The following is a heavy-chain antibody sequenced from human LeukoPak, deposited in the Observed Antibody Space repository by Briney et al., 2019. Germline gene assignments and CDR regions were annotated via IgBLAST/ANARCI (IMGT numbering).Heavy chain of an antibody. J-gene: IGHJ4*02. CDR3: ARDISKTGYDSSGYDY. CDR1: GFTFSSYS. CDR2: ISSSSSYI. V-gene: IGHV3-21*01. D-gene: IGHD3-22*01. Sequence: GGSLRLSCAASGFTFSSYSMTWVRQAPVKGLEWVSSISSSSSYIYYADSVKGRFTISRDNAKNSLYLQMNSLRAEDTAVYYCARDISKTGYDSSGYDYWGQGTLVTVSS.